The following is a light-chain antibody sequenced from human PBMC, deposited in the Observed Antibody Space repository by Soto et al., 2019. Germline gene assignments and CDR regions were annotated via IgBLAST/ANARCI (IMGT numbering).Light chain of an antibody. CDR1: SSDVGSSL. CDR3: CSYAGSSTVVI. V-gene: IGLV2-23*03. CDR2: EGS. J-gene: IGLJ2*01. Sequence: QSVLTQPASVSGSPGQSITISCTATSSDVGSSLVSWYQQHPGKAPKLMIYEGSKRPSGVSNRFSGSKSCNTASLTISGLQAEDEAEYHCCSYAGSSTVVIFGGGTQLTVL.